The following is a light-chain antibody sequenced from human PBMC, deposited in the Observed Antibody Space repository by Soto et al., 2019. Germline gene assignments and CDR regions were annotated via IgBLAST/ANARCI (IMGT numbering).Light chain of an antibody. CDR1: QSLVHSDGNTY. CDR2: KVS. Sequence: DVVMTQSPLSLPVTLGQPASISCRSSQSLVHSDGNTYLIWFQQRPGQSPRRLIYKVSNRDSGVPDRFSGSGSGTDFTLKISRVEAEDVGVYYCMQGTHWPLWTFGQGTKLEIK. V-gene: IGKV2-30*02. CDR3: MQGTHWPLWT. J-gene: IGKJ2*01.